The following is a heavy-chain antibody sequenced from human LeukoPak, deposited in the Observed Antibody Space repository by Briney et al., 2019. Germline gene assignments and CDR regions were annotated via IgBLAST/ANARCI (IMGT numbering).Heavy chain of an antibody. J-gene: IGHJ4*02. CDR2: VKQDGSEK. D-gene: IGHD6-6*01. Sequence: PGDSLRLSCAASGFTFSSYSMNWVRQAPGKGLEWVANVKQDGSEKYYVDSVKGRFTISRDNAKNSLYLQMNSLRAEDTAVYYCAKGKYFDYWGQGTLVTVSS. CDR1: GFTFSSYS. V-gene: IGHV3-7*03. CDR3: AKGKYFDY.